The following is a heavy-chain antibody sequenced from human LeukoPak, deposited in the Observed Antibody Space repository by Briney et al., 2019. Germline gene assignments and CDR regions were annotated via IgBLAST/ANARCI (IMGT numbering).Heavy chain of an antibody. J-gene: IGHJ4*02. CDR2: INHSGSP. V-gene: IGHV4-34*01. D-gene: IGHD3-10*01. Sequence: SETLSLTCAVYGGSFSGYYWSWIRQPPGKGLEWIGEINHSGSPNYNPSLKSRVTISVDTSKNQFSLKLSSVTAADTAVYYCARGPPRITMVRGVINYFDYWGQGTLVTVSS. CDR1: GGSFSGYY. CDR3: ARGPPRITMVRGVINYFDY.